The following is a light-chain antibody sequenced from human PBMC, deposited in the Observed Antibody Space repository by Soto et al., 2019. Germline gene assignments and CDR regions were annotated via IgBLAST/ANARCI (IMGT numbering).Light chain of an antibody. V-gene: IGKV3-15*01. CDR1: QSVSSK. Sequence: EIVMTQSPATLSLAPGERVTLSCRASQSVSSKLAWYQQKPGQAPRLLIYGASIRATDIPARFSGSGSGTEFTLTISRLQSEDFVIFYCQQYSNCPYTFGQGTKLEIK. J-gene: IGKJ2*01. CDR3: QQYSNCPYT. CDR2: GAS.